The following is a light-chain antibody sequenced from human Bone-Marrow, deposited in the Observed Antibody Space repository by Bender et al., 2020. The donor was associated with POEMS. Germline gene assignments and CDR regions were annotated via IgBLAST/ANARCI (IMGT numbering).Light chain of an antibody. V-gene: IGLV2-14*01. J-gene: IGLJ1*01. CDR2: EVS. CDR3: SAYTNSGTFV. CDR1: SGDIGDNKY. Sequence: QSALTQPASVSGSPGQSITVSCTGTSGDIGDNKYVSWYQQYPGTVPKLIIYEVSNRPSGVSNRFSASKSGNTASLTVSGLQAEDEADYYCSAYTNSGTFVFGTGTKVTV.